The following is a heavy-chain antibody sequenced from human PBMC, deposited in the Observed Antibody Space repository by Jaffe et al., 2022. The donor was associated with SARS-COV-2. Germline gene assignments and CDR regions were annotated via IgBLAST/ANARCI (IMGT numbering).Heavy chain of an antibody. V-gene: IGHV4-61*02. CDR2: SYISGA. CDR3: ARSSRSEESTMFRGIMDV. D-gene: IGHD3-10*01. CDR1: GVSISSGSHC. J-gene: IGHJ6*02. Sequence: QVQLQESGPGLVKPSQTLSLTCTVSGVSISSGSHCWSWIRQPAGKGLEWIGHSYISGADYNPSLKSRVTISVDTSKNQFSLNLSSVTAADTAVYYCARSSRSEESTMFRGIMDVWGQGTTVTVSS.